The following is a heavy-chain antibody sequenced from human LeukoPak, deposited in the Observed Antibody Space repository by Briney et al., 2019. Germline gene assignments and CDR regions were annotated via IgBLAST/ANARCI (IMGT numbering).Heavy chain of an antibody. J-gene: IGHJ4*02. V-gene: IGHV3-30-3*01. Sequence: PLGSLRLSCEASGLTFRSYATHWVRAAPGQGVEWVALKSFDVDTEYYADSVKGRFSITRTYSENRLYLRMSSLRPEDTAVYYCASGEKWAILWSLDSWGQGTLVIVSS. CDR1: GLTFRSYA. D-gene: IGHD1-26*01. CDR2: KSFDVDTE. CDR3: ASGEKWAILWSLDS.